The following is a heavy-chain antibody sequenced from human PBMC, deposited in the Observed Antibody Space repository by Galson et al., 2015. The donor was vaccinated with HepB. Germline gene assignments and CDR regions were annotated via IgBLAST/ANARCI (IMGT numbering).Heavy chain of an antibody. CDR2: IYLGDSDT. J-gene: IGHJ4*02. CDR3: VRPGQNILTGPEY. V-gene: IGHV5-51*03. D-gene: IGHD3-9*01. Sequence: QSGAEVKKSGESLKISCEGSGYSFTSYWLGWGRQMPGKGLEWMGLIYLGDSDTRYSPSFQGQVTLSADKALSTAYVQWSSLKASDTAIYYCVRPGQNILTGPEYWGQGTLVTVSS. CDR1: GYSFTSYW.